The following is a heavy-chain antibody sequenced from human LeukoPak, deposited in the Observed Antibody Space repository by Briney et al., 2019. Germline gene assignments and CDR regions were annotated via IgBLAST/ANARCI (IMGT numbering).Heavy chain of an antibody. J-gene: IGHJ4*02. Sequence: GGSLRLSCAASGFTFSSYGMHWVRQAPGKGLEWVAFIRYDGSNKYYADSVKGRFTISRDNAKNSLYLQMNSLRAEDTAVYYCASSNGYGDYGGQMEDYWGQGTLVTVSS. CDR3: ASSNGYGDYGGQMEDY. D-gene: IGHD4-17*01. CDR1: GFTFSSYG. CDR2: IRYDGSNK. V-gene: IGHV3-30*02.